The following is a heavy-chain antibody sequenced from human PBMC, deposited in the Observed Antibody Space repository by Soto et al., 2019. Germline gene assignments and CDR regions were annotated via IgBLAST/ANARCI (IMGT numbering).Heavy chain of an antibody. CDR2: ISYDGSNK. CDR1: GFTFSSYG. J-gene: IGHJ6*02. V-gene: IGHV3-30*03. Sequence: GSLRLSCAASGFTFSSYGMHWVRQAPGKGLEWVAVISYDGSNKYYADSVKGRSTISRDNAKNTLYLQMNSLRAEDTAVYYCAGYYGMDVWGQGTTVTVSS. CDR3: AGYYGMDV.